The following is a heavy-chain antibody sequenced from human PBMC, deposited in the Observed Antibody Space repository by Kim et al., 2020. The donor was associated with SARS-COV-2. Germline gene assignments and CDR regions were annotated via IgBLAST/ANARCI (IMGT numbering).Heavy chain of an antibody. CDR1: SGSISNYY. D-gene: IGHD3-9*01. CDR3: SRALLTGPEGFDY. Sequence: SETLSLTCHVASGSISNYYWNWIRQAPGKGLEWIGYVSYRGTTNYNASLKSRLTISVDTSKNQFSVKLTSVTAADTAVYYCSRALLTGPEGFDYWGQG. J-gene: IGHJ4*03. CDR2: VSYRGTT. V-gene: IGHV4-59*01.